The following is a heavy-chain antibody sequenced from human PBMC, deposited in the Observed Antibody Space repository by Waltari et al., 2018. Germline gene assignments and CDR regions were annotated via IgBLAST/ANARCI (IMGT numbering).Heavy chain of an antibody. Sequence: QVQLVESGGGVVQPGRSLRLSCAASGFTFSSYAMHWVRQAPGKGLEWVAFISYDGSNKYYADSVKGRFTISRDNSKNTLYLQMNSLRAEDTAVYYCAHFMVQGDDIDYWGQGTLVIVSS. CDR1: GFTFSSYA. CDR2: ISYDGSNK. J-gene: IGHJ4*02. D-gene: IGHD3-10*01. CDR3: AHFMVQGDDIDY. V-gene: IGHV3-30-3*01.